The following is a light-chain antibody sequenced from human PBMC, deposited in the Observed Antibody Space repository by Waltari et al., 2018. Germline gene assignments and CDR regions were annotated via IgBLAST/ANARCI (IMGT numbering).Light chain of an antibody. J-gene: IGKJ2*01. V-gene: IGKV1-5*01. Sequence: DIQMTQSPSTLSASVGDRVTISCRVSQSISSWLAWYQQKPGKAPKLLIYDVSTLESGVPSRFSGSGSGTEFTLTISSLQAEDVAVYYCHQYYTTPYTFGQGTKLEIK. CDR3: HQYYTTPYT. CDR2: DVS. CDR1: QSISSW.